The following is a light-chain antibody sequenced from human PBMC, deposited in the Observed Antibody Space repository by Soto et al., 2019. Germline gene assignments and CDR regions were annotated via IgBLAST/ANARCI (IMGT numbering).Light chain of an antibody. CDR2: LNSDGSH. V-gene: IGLV4-69*01. Sequence: QPVLTQSPSASASLGASVKLTCTLSSGHSSYAIAWHQQQPEKGPRYLMKLNSDGSHSKGDGIPDRFSGSSSGAERYLTISSLQSEDEADYYCQTWGTGIHVFGGGNQLTVL. CDR1: SGHSSYA. J-gene: IGLJ7*01. CDR3: QTWGTGIHV.